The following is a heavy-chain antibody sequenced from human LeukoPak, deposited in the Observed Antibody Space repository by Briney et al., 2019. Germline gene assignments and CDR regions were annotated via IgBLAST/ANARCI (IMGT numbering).Heavy chain of an antibody. D-gene: IGHD6-13*01. J-gene: IGHJ5*02. CDR1: GFTFGSYS. CDR3: ARDPDSSSPNWFDP. V-gene: IGHV3-21*01. CDR2: ISSSSSYI. Sequence: GGSLRLSCAASGFTFGSYSMNWVRQAPGKGLEWVSSISSSSSYIYYADSVKGRFTISRDNAKNSLYLQMNSLRAEDTAVYYCARDPDSSSPNWFDPWGQGTLVTVSS.